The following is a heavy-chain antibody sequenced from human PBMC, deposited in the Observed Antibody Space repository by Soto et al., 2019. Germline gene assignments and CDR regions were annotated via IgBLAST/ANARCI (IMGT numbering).Heavy chain of an antibody. CDR3: ARVFYYDSSRYPFDP. J-gene: IGHJ5*02. CDR2: IYYSGST. CDR1: GGSISSYY. Sequence: SETLSLTCTVSGGSISSYYWSWIRQPPGKGLEWIGYIYYSGSTNYNPSLKSRVTISVDTSKNQFSLKLSSVTAADTAVYYCARVFYYDSSRYPFDPLGQGTLVTGSS. D-gene: IGHD3-22*01. V-gene: IGHV4-59*01.